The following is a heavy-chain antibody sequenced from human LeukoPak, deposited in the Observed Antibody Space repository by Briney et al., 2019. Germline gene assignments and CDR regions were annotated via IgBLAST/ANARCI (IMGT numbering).Heavy chain of an antibody. V-gene: IGHV3-23*01. D-gene: IGHD5-18*01. Sequence: GGSLRLSCAASGFTFSSYAMSWVRQAPGKGLEWVSAISGSGGSTYYADSVKGRFTISRDNSKNTLYLQMNSPRAEDTAVYYCAKGGRGYSYGYSDYWGQGTLVTVSS. CDR1: GFTFSSYA. CDR3: AKGGRGYSYGYSDY. J-gene: IGHJ4*02. CDR2: ISGSGGST.